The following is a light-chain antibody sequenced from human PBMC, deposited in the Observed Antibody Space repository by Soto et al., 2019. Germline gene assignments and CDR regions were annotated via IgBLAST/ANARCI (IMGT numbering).Light chain of an antibody. J-gene: IGKJ1*01. CDR3: QQYNSYPWT. CDR1: QSISSW. CDR2: KAS. V-gene: IGKV1-5*03. Sequence: DIQMTQSPSTLSASVGDRVTITCRASQSISSWLAWYQQKPGKAPKLLIYKASSLESGVPSRFSGSGSGTEFTLTISSLQPDDFAPYYCQQYNSYPWTFGQGTKAEIK.